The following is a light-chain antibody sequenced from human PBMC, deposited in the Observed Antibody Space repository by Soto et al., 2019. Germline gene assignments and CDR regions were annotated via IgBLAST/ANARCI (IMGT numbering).Light chain of an antibody. Sequence: QSALTQPASVSGSPGQSITISRTGTSSDVGGYNYVSWYQQHPGKAPKLMIYDVSNRPSGVSNRFSGSKSGNTASLTISGLQAEDEADYYCSSYTSSRLVVFGGGTKVTVL. J-gene: IGLJ2*01. CDR2: DVS. CDR3: SSYTSSRLVV. V-gene: IGLV2-14*01. CDR1: SSDVGGYNY.